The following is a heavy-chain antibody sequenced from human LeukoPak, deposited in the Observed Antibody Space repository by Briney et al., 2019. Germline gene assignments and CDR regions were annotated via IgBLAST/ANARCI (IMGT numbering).Heavy chain of an antibody. CDR2: IKSKTDGGTT. J-gene: IGHJ4*02. V-gene: IGHV3-15*01. Sequence: GGSLRLSCAASGFTFSNAWMSWVRQAPGKGLEWVGRIKSKTDGGTTDYAAPVKGRFTISRDDSKNTLYLQINSLKTEDTAVYYCTTDDYYDSSGYYLPIDYWGQGTLVTVSS. CDR1: GFTFSNAW. CDR3: TTDDYYDSSGYYLPIDY. D-gene: IGHD3-22*01.